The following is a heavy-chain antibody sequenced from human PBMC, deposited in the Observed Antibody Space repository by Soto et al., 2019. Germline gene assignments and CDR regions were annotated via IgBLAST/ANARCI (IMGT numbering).Heavy chain of an antibody. D-gene: IGHD4-17*01. J-gene: IGHJ6*02. CDR3: AKDIYGDLGPMDV. CDR1: GFTFDDYA. V-gene: IGHV3-43*01. CDR2: ISWDGATT. Sequence: ESQLVESGGTVVQTGGSLRLSCAASGFTFDDYAIYWVRQTPERGLEWVSLISWDGATTYVIVSVKGRFTMFRDNTKNSLYMQMNTVTTDDTAFYYCAKDIYGDLGPMDVWGQGTTVTVSS.